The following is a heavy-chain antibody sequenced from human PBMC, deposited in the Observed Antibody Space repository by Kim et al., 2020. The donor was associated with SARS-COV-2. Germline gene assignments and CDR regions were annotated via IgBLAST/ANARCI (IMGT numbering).Heavy chain of an antibody. V-gene: IGHV3-23*01. J-gene: IGHJ4*02. CDR1: GFTFSSFA. D-gene: IGHD6-25*01. Sequence: GGSLRLSCVASGFTFSSFAMTWVRQAPGKGLEWVSAITDSGVGTFYADSVRGRFTISRDNSKNTVYLQMTSLRADDTAVYYCAKTAYGSRSGWSPETNYWGQGTLVTVSS. CDR3: AKTAYGSRSGWSPETNY. CDR2: ITDSGVGT.